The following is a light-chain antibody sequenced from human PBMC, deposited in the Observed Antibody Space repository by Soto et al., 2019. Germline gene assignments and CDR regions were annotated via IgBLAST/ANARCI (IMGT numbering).Light chain of an antibody. CDR1: QSITVY. Sequence: DIQMTQSPSSLSASVGDSVTITCRASQSITVYLNWYQQKAGQAPKLLIYAASSLQSGVPSRFRGGGSRTEFTLNISSLQPDDFATYYCQQSFRTPYTFGQGTDLEI. CDR3: QQSFRTPYT. V-gene: IGKV1-39*01. CDR2: AAS. J-gene: IGKJ2*01.